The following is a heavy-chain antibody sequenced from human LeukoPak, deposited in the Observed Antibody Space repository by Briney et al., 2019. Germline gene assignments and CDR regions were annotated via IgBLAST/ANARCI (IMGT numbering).Heavy chain of an antibody. J-gene: IGHJ5*02. CDR1: GGSISSSSYY. V-gene: IGHV4-39*07. D-gene: IGHD6-13*01. CDR2: IYYSGST. Sequence: SETLSLTCTVSGGSISSSSYYWGWIRQPPGKGLEWIGSIYYSGSTYHNPSLKSRVTISVDTSKNQFSLKLSSVTAADTAVYYCARGGSSWYWFDPWGQGTLVTVSS. CDR3: ARGGSSWYWFDP.